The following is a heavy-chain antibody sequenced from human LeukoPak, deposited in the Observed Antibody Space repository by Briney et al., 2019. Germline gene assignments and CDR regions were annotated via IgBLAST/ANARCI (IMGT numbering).Heavy chain of an antibody. CDR1: GFTFSSYC. CDR2: IKSDGST. Sequence: AGRSLRLSCAASGFTFSSYCMHSVRQTPGKGLGWVSRIKSDGSTIYADSVKGRFTISRDNAKNTLYLQMNSLRAEDTAIYYCARAVTYFYGSVTYDWFDPWGQGTLVTVSS. J-gene: IGHJ5*02. CDR3: ARAVTYFYGSVTYDWFDP. V-gene: IGHV3-74*01. D-gene: IGHD3-10*01.